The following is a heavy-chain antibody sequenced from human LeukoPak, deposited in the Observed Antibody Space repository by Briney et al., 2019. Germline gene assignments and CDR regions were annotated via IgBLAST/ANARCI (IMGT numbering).Heavy chain of an antibody. V-gene: IGHV4-34*01. CDR2: INHSGST. J-gene: IGHJ5*02. D-gene: IGHD3-10*01. Sequence: SETLSLTCAVYGGSFSGYYWSWIRQPPGKGLEWIGEINHSGSTNYNPSLKSRVTISVDTSKNQFSLKLSSVTAADTAVYYCAREARITMVRGVIRANWFDPWGQGTLVTVSS. CDR3: AREARITMVRGVIRANWFDP. CDR1: GGSFSGYY.